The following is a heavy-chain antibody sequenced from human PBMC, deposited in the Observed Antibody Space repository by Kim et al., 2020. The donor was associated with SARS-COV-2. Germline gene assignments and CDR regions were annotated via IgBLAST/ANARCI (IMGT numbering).Heavy chain of an antibody. Sequence: SETLSLTCTVSGGSISSGSYYWSWIRQPAGKGLEWIGRIYTSGSTNYNPSLKSRVTISVDTSKNQFSLKLSSVTAADTAVYYCARDKLGYCSSTSCQSRYYYYGMDVWGQGTTVTVSS. V-gene: IGHV4-61*02. CDR3: ARDKLGYCSSTSCQSRYYYYGMDV. J-gene: IGHJ6*02. CDR1: GGSISSGSYY. CDR2: IYTSGST. D-gene: IGHD2-2*01.